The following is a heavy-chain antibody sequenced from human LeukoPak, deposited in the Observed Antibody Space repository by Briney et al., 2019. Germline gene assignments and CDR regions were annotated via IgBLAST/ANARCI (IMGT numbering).Heavy chain of an antibody. V-gene: IGHV4-38-2*01. CDR3: ARQKPSGTLFDY. CDR2: IYHSGST. J-gene: IGHJ4*02. Sequence: SETLSLTCAVSGYSISSGYYWGWIRPPPGKGLEWIGSIYHSGSTYYNPSLKSRVTISVDTSKNQFSLKLSSVTAADTAVYYCARQKPSGTLFDYWGQGTLVTVPS. CDR1: GYSISSGYY. D-gene: IGHD1-14*01.